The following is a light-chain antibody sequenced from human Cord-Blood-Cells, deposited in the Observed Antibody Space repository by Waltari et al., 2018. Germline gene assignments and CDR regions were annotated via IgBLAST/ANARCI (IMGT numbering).Light chain of an antibody. CDR1: HSVLYSSNNKNY. V-gene: IGKV4-1*01. CDR2: GAS. Sequence: DIVMTQSPDSLAVSLGERATINCNSRHSVLYSSNNKNYLAWYQQKPGQPPKLLIYGASTRESGVPDRFSGSGSGTDFTRTISSLQAEDVAVYYCQQYYSTPQTFGQGTKLEIK. CDR3: QQYYSTPQT. J-gene: IGKJ2*01.